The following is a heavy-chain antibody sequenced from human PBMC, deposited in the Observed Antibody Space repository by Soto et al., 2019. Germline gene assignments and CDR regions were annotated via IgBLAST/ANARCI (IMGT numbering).Heavy chain of an antibody. CDR3: AREDYGGNSGAFDI. J-gene: IGHJ3*02. CDR2: ISYDGSNK. V-gene: IGHV3-30-3*01. D-gene: IGHD4-17*01. Sequence: GGSMRLSCAASGFTFSSYAMHWVRQAPGKGLEWVAVISYDGSNKYYADSVKGRFTISRDNSKNTLYLQMNSLRAEDTAVYYCAREDYGGNSGAFDIWGQATMVTVSS. CDR1: GFTFSSYA.